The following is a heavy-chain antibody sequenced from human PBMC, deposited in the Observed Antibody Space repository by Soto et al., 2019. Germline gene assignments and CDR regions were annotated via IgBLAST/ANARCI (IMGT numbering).Heavy chain of an antibody. CDR1: GFTFSGSA. CDR3: TRPANIYGDPDY. J-gene: IGHJ4*02. V-gene: IGHV3-73*01. Sequence: EVQLVESGGGLVQPGGSLKLSCAASGFTFSGSAMHWVRQASGKGLEWVGRIRSKANSYATAYAASVKGRFTISRDDSKNTAYLQMNSLKTEDTAVYYCTRPANIYGDPDYWGQGTLVTVSS. CDR2: IRSKANSYAT. D-gene: IGHD4-17*01.